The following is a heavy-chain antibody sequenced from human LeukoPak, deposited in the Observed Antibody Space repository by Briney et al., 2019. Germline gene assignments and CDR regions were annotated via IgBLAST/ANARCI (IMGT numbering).Heavy chain of an antibody. CDR3: AKVSSWYAFDY. CDR1: GFTVSSNY. D-gene: IGHD6-13*01. V-gene: IGHV3-23*01. Sequence: GGSLRLSCAASGFTVSSNYMSWVRQAPGKGLEWVSAISGSGGSTYYADSVKGRFTISRDNSKNTLYLQMNSLRAEDTAVYYCAKVSSWYAFDYWGQGTLVTVSS. CDR2: ISGSGGST. J-gene: IGHJ4*02.